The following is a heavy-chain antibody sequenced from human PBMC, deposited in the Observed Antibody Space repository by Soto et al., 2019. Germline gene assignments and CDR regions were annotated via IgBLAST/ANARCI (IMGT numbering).Heavy chain of an antibody. Sequence: EVQLLDSGGGLVQPGGSLRLSCAASGFTFSNYAMSWVRQAPGKGLEWVSSISGSGSTTSYTDSVKGRFTISRDNSKGTLSLQLDSLRAEDTAIYYCAKTAAPRGAYDCDYWGQGTLLTVSS. CDR2: ISGSGSTT. D-gene: IGHD2-2*01. V-gene: IGHV3-23*01. CDR3: AKTAAPRGAYDCDY. J-gene: IGHJ4*02. CDR1: GFTFSNYA.